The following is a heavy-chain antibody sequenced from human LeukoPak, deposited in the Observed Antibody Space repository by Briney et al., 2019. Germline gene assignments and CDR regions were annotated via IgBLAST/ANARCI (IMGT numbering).Heavy chain of an antibody. D-gene: IGHD6-19*01. CDR1: GYSFADYW. V-gene: IGHV5-51*01. CDR2: IYSSKSDT. Sequence: GESLKISCKASGYSFADYWIGWVRQMPGKGLEWMGIIYSSKSDTKYSPSFQGKVTISADKSISTAYLQWSSLEASDTAIYFCARHQWLGFLGYSYGMDVWGQGTTVTVSS. J-gene: IGHJ6*02. CDR3: ARHQWLGFLGYSYGMDV.